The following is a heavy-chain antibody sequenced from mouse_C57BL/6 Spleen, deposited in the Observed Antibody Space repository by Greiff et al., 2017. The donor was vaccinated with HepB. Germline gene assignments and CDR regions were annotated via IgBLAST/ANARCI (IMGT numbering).Heavy chain of an antibody. J-gene: IGHJ1*03. D-gene: IGHD1-1*01. CDR1: GYTFTSYW. CDR2: IDPSDSYT. Sequence: VQLQQSGAELVMPGASVKLSCKASGYTFTSYWMHWVKQRPGQGLEWIGEIDPSDSYTNYNQKFKGKSTLTVDKSSSTAYMQLSSLTSEDSAVYYCASPYGSSPRWYFDVWGTGTTVTVSS. V-gene: IGHV1-69*01. CDR3: ASPYGSSPRWYFDV.